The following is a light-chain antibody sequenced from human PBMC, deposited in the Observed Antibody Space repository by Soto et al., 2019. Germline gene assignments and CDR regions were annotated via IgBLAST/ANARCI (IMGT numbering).Light chain of an antibody. Sequence: EIVLTQSPGTVSLSPGERATLPCRASQSVTSSYLAWYQQKPGQAPRLLIYGASSRATGIPDRFSGSGSGTGFTLTINRLEPEDFAVYYCQQYGSSPNTFGQGTRLEI. CDR2: GAS. CDR3: QQYGSSPNT. V-gene: IGKV3-20*01. CDR1: QSVTSSY. J-gene: IGKJ5*01.